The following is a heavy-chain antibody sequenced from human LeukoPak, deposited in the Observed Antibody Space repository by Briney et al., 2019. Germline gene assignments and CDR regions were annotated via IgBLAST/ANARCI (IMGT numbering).Heavy chain of an antibody. CDR3: ARQKGSYGPKYFDY. CDR1: GYSISSGYY. Sequence: PSETLSLTCTVSGYSISSGYYWGWIRQPPGKGLEWIGSIYHSGSTYYNPSLKSRVTISVDTSKDQFSLKLSSVTAADTAVYYCARQKGSYGPKYFDYWGQGTLVTVSS. J-gene: IGHJ4*02. CDR2: IYHSGST. V-gene: IGHV4-38-2*02. D-gene: IGHD5-18*01.